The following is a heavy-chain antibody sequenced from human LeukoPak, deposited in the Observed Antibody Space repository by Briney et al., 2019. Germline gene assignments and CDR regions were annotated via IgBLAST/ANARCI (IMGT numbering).Heavy chain of an antibody. D-gene: IGHD3-22*01. CDR1: GGSISSGGYS. Sequence: SQTLSPTCTVSGGSISSGGYSWSWIRQHPGKGLEWIGYIYYSGSTYYNPSLKSRVTISVDTSKNQFSLKLSSVTAADTAVYYCARDQRAYYYDSSGYTDAFDIWGQGTMVTVSS. CDR2: IYYSGST. CDR3: ARDQRAYYYDSSGYTDAFDI. J-gene: IGHJ3*02. V-gene: IGHV4-31*03.